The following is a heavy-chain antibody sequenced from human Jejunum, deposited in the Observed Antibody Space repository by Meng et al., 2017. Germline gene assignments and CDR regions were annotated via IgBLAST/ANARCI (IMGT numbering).Heavy chain of an antibody. CDR2: ISSDGSSV. V-gene: IGHV3-21*01. J-gene: IGHJ4*02. CDR3: AGDY. Sequence: GVLKISCAASGFPFSAYSINWVRRAPGKGLEWVSYISSDGSSVYYADSVKGRFTVSRDNAKNSLYLQMNRLRADDTAVYYCAGDYWGQGTLVTVSS. CDR1: GFPFSAYS.